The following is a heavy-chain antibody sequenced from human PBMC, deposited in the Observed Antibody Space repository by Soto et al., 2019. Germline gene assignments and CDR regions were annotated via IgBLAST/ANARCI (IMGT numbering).Heavy chain of an antibody. CDR2: IDGSGTTK. D-gene: IGHD3-10*01. CDR3: ARGFGRFNY. V-gene: IGHV3-48*03. CDR1: GFTFNDFE. Sequence: EVQLLESGGGLVQPGGSLRLSCGVSGFTFNDFEMNWVRQAPGKGLEWLAYIDGSGTTKKYADSVRGRFTISRDNPNTSLFLQMSSLSDADTDIYYCARGFGRFNYWGQGTLVSVSS. J-gene: IGHJ4*02.